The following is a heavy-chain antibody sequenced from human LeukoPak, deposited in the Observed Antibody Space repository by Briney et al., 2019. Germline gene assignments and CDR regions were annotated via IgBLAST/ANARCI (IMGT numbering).Heavy chain of an antibody. Sequence: SETLFLTCTVSGGSISSGGYYWSWIRQHPGKGLEWIGYIYYSGSTYYNPSLKSRVTISVDTSKNQFSLKLSSVTAADTAVYYCASYQSVVHFFRYWGQGTLVTVSS. J-gene: IGHJ4*02. V-gene: IGHV4-31*03. CDR3: ASYQSVVHFFRY. CDR2: IYYSGST. D-gene: IGHD2-21*01. CDR1: GGSISSGGYY.